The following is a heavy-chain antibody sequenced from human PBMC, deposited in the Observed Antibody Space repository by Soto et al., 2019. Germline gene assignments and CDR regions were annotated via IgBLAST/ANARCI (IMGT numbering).Heavy chain of an antibody. CDR3: ARDGVGATAYFGYFDY. J-gene: IGHJ4*02. V-gene: IGHV3-33*01. Sequence: GGSLRLSCAASEIIFDGFGMHWVRQAPGKGLEWVAVIRYDGSDIHYADSVKGRFTISRDNSKNTLYLQMDSLRGEDTAVYYCARDGVGATAYFGYFDYWGQGALVTVSS. CDR1: EIIFDGFG. D-gene: IGHD1-26*01. CDR2: IRYDGSDI.